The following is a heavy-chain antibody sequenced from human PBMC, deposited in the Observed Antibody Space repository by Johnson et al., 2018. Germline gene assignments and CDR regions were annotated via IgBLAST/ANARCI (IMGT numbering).Heavy chain of an antibody. CDR1: GFTFSSYW. D-gene: IGHD3-22*01. CDR2: INSDGSST. V-gene: IGHV3-74*02. J-gene: IGHJ1*01. CDR3: ARTPRFDYYDSSGYQYFQH. Sequence: EVQLVEAGGGLVQPGGSLRLSCAASGFTFSSYWMHWVRQAPGKGLVWVSRINSDGSSTSYADSVKGRFTISRDNAKNRLYLQMNSLRAEETAVYYCARTPRFDYYDSSGYQYFQHWSQGTLVTVSS.